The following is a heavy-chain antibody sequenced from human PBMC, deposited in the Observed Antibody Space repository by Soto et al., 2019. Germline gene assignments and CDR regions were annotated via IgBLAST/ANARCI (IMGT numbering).Heavy chain of an antibody. CDR2: IYYSGST. J-gene: IGHJ5*02. D-gene: IGHD3-22*01. CDR3: ARDGGTDSSGPFPLA. V-gene: IGHV4-31*02. Sequence: SETLSLTCTVSGGSISSGGYYWSWIRQHPGKGLEWIGYIYYSGSTYYNPSLKSRVTISVDTSKNQFSLKLSSVTAADTAVYYCARDGGTDSSGPFPLAWGQGTLVTVSS. CDR1: GGSISSGGYY.